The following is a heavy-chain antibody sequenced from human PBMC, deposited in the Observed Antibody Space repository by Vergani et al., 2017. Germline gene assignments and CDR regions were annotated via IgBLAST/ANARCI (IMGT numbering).Heavy chain of an antibody. Sequence: EVQLVQSGAEVKKPGESLRISCKGSGYSFTSYWVGWVRQMPGKGLEWMGIIYPVDSDTRYSPSFQGPVTISADKSINTAYLQWSSLKASETAMYYCARSFYDFWSGYYPAWNYWGQGTLVTVSS. J-gene: IGHJ4*02. V-gene: IGHV5-51*01. CDR3: ARSFYDFWSGYYPAWNY. CDR2: IYPVDSDT. D-gene: IGHD3-3*01. CDR1: GYSFTSYW.